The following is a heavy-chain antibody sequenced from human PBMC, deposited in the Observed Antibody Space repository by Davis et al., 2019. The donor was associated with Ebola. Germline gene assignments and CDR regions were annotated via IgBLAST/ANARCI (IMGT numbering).Heavy chain of an antibody. V-gene: IGHV3-73*01. J-gene: IGHJ4*02. CDR1: GFTFSGPA. D-gene: IGHD6-19*01. CDR2: IRSKANSYAT. CDR3: TIIAVAGTFLSY. Sequence: GESLKISCAASGFTFSGPAMHWVRQASGKGLEWVGRIRSKANSYATAYAASVKGRFTISRDDSKNTAYLQMNSLKTEDTAVYYCTIIAVAGTFLSYWGQGTLVTVSS.